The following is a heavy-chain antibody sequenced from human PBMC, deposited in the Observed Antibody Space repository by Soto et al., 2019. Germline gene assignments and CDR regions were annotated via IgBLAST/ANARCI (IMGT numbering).Heavy chain of an antibody. CDR2: ISSSSRTT. CDR1: GFTFSSFS. Sequence: EVQLVESGGGLVQPGGSLRLSCAASGFTFSSFSMNWVRQAPGKGLVWVSYISSSSRTTYYADSVKGRLTISSDNDKNSLYLQMNRLRDEDTAVYYCARGQLLYYYGMDVWGQGTTVTVSS. CDR3: ARGQLLYYYGMDV. J-gene: IGHJ6*02. D-gene: IGHD1-26*01. V-gene: IGHV3-48*02.